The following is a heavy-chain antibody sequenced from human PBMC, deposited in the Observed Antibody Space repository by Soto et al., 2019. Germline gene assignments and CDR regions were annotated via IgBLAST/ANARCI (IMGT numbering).Heavy chain of an antibody. CDR3: ARASGSSWPLFDP. CDR1: GFTFSSYS. J-gene: IGHJ5*02. CDR2: ISSSSSYI. V-gene: IGHV3-21*01. Sequence: EVQLVESGGGLVKPGGSLRLSCAASGFTFSSYSMNWVRQAPGKRLEWVSSISSSSSYIYYADSVKGRFTISRDNAKNSLYLPMNSLRAEDTAVYYCARASGSSWPLFDPWGQGTLVTVSS. D-gene: IGHD6-13*01.